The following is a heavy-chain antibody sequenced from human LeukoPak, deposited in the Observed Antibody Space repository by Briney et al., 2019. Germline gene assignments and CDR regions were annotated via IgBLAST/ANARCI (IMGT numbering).Heavy chain of an antibody. CDR1: GFTFSAYT. D-gene: IGHD5-12*01. J-gene: IGHJ6*03. Sequence: GGSLRLSCAASGFTFSAYTMNWVRQAPGKGLEWVSSITSSSSYKYYADSVKGRFTTSRDNAKNSLYLQMNSLRAEDTAVYYCARYSGGYYYYYMDVWGKGTTVTVSS. CDR3: ARYSGGYYYYYMDV. CDR2: ITSSSSYK. V-gene: IGHV3-21*01.